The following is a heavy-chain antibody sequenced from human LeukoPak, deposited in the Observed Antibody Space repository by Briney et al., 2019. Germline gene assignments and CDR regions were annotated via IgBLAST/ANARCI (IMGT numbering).Heavy chain of an antibody. CDR1: GFTFSSYA. D-gene: IGHD3-10*01. J-gene: IGHJ4*02. V-gene: IGHV3-23*01. Sequence: GGSLRLSCAASGFTFSSYAMSWVRQAPGKGLEWVSAISGSGGSTYDADSVKGRFTISRDNSKNTLYLQMNSLRAEDTAVYYCAKGLPDYFGNRCHDYWGQGTLVTVSS. CDR3: AKGLPDYFGNRCHDY. CDR2: ISGSGGST.